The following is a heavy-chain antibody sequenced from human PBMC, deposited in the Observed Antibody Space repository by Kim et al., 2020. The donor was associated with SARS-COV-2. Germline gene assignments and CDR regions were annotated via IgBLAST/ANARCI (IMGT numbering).Heavy chain of an antibody. CDR2: IIPIFGTA. Sequence: SVKVSCKASGGTFSSYAISWVRQAPGQGLEWMGGIIPIFGTANYAQKFQGRVTITADESTSTAYMELSSLRSEDTAVYYCAREGVGGNSVYYFDYWGQGTLVTVSS. V-gene: IGHV1-69*13. J-gene: IGHJ4*02. D-gene: IGHD2-21*02. CDR3: AREGVGGNSVYYFDY. CDR1: GGTFSSYA.